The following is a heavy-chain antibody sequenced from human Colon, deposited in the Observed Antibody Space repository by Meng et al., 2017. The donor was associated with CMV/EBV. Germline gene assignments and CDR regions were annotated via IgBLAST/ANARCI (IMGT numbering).Heavy chain of an antibody. J-gene: IGHJ2*01. CDR1: GFRFSDHF. CDR2: ITPDSTTK. D-gene: IGHD1-26*01. Sequence: GESLKISCAASGFRFSDHFMHWIRHTPERGLEWLSYITPDSTTKYHADSVKGRFTVSRDNAKNLMYLQMNSLRTEDTAVYYCAVQVGPTERYFDIWGRGTLVTVSS. V-gene: IGHV3-11*01. CDR3: AVQVGPTERYFDI.